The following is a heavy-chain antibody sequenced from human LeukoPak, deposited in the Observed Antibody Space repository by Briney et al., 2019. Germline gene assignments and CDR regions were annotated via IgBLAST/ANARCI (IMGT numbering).Heavy chain of an antibody. CDR2: IYHSGST. CDR3: ARKGYGDYNRNFHY. CDR1: GGSISSSNW. Sequence: SETLSLTYTVSGGSISSSNWWGWVRQPPGEGLEWIGEIYHSGSTNYNPSLKSRVTISVDKSKNQFSLKLSSVTAADTAVYYCARKGYGDYNRNFHYWGQGTLVTVSS. V-gene: IGHV4-4*02. J-gene: IGHJ4*02. D-gene: IGHD4-17*01.